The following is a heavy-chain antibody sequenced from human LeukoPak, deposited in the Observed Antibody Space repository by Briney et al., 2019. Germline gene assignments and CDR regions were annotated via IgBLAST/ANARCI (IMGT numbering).Heavy chain of an antibody. D-gene: IGHD2-15*01. CDR1: GFTVSGNY. CDR2: IYGGADS. V-gene: IGHV3-53*04. J-gene: IGHJ5*02. CDR3: ARAQYCSGGSCYSGTLGS. Sequence: GGSLRLSCAASGFTVSGNYMSWVRQAPGKGLEWVSVIYGGADSYYADSVKGRFTISRHSSQNTVYLQMNSLRAEDTAVYYCARAQYCSGGSCYSGTLGSWGQGTLVTVSS.